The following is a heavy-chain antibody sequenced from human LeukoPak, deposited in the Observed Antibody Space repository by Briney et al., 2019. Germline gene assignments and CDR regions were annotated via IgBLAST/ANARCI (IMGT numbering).Heavy chain of an antibody. J-gene: IGHJ6*03. CDR2: IYTRGST. CDR1: GGSISSGSYY. V-gene: IGHV4-61*02. D-gene: IGHD3-9*01. CDR3: ARGLSDDILTDYYYYYMDV. Sequence: SETLSLTCTVSGGSISSGSYYWSWIRQPAGKGLEWIGRIYTRGSTNYNPSLKSRVTISVDTSKNQFSLKLSSVTAADTAVYYCARGLSDDILTDYYYYYMDVWGKGTTVTVSS.